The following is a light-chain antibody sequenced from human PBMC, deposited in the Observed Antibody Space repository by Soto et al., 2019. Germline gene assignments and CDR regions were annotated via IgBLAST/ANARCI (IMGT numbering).Light chain of an antibody. CDR2: GAF. V-gene: IGKV3D-15*01. CDR1: PSVTNF. CDR3: QQYNNWPPT. J-gene: IGKJ4*01. Sequence: EIVMTQSPATLSVSPVERATLSCRASPSVTNFLAWYQQKPGQAPRLLIYGAFNRATGIPARFSGSGSGTEFTLTLSSLQSEDFAVYYCQQYNNWPPTFGGGTKVDIK.